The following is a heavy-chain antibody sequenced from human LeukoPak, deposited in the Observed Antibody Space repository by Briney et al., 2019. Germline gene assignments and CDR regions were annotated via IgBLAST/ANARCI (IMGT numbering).Heavy chain of an antibody. J-gene: IGHJ6*02. V-gene: IGHV1-2*02. D-gene: IGHD1-26*01. CDR1: GYTFTGYY. CDR2: INPNSGGT. Sequence: GASVKVSCKASGYTFTGYYMHWVRQAPGQGLEWMGWINPNSGGTNYAQKFQGRVTMTRDTSISTAYMELSRLRSDDTAVYYCARGGSYYGYYYYYGMDVWGQGTTVTVSS. CDR3: ARGGSYYGYYYYYGMDV.